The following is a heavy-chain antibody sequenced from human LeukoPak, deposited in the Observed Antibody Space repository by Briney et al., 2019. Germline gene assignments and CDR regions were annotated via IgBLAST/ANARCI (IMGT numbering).Heavy chain of an antibody. V-gene: IGHV3-53*01. CDR1: GFTVSSNY. CDR2: IYNGGST. D-gene: IGHD3-10*01. J-gene: IGHJ6*03. CDR3: ARSRGVRGYYYYYYMDV. Sequence: GGSLRLSCAASGFTVSSNYMSWVRQAPGKGLEWVSVIYNGGSTYYADSVKGRFTISRDNSKNTLYLQMNSLRAEDTAVYYCARSRGVRGYYYYYYMDVWGKGTTVTISS.